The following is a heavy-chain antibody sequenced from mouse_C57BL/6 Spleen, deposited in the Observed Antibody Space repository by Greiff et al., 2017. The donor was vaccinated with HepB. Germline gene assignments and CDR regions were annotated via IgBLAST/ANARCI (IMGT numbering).Heavy chain of an antibody. CDR1: GYSFTGYY. V-gene: IGHV1-42*01. CDR2: INPSTGGT. J-gene: IGHJ2*01. CDR3: ARISHYYGSSHYFDY. Sequence: VQLQQSGPELVKPGASVKISCKASGYSFTGYYMNWVKQSPEKSLEWIGEINPSTGGTTYNQKFKAKATLTVDKSSSTAYMQLKSLTSEDSAVYYCARISHYYGSSHYFDYWGQGTTLTVSS. D-gene: IGHD1-1*01.